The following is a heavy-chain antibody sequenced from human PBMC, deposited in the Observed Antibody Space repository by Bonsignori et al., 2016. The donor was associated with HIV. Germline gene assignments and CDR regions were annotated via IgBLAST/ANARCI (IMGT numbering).Heavy chain of an antibody. D-gene: IGHD6-19*01. CDR2: LLSWEH. V-gene: IGHV4-39*02. Sequence: QLHLQESGPGLVKPSETLSLSCTVSGGSVSSSQYYWGWLRQPQGRAGVAWKYLLSWEHLLHPSLKSRVSISVDTSNNRFSLNLDSATAADTALYYCARVVGYSSDWLSRGTYYFDYWGQGTLVIV. CDR3: ARVVGYSSDWLSRGTYYFDY. CDR1: GGSVSSSQYY. J-gene: IGHJ4*02.